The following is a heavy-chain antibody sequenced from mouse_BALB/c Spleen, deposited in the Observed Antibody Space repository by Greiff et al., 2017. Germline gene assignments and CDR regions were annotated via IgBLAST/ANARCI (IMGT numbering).Heavy chain of an antibody. V-gene: IGHV5-12-2*01. CDR2: ISHGGGST. D-gene: IGHD1-1*02. Sequence: VQLKESGGGLVQPGGSLKLSCAASGFTFSSYTMSWVRQTPGQGLEWVAYISHGGGSTYYPDTVKGRFTLSRDNANNTLYLQMSSLESEDTAMYYCARVYGKWFDYWGQGTTLTVSA. J-gene: IGHJ2*01. CDR3: ARVYGKWFDY. CDR1: GFTFSSYT.